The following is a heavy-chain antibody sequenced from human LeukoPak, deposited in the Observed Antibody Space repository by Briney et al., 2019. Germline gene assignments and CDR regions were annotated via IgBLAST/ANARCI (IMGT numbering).Heavy chain of an antibody. D-gene: IGHD6-19*01. J-gene: IGHJ4*02. V-gene: IGHV3-23*01. CDR1: GFTFANYA. Sequence: GGSLTLAYAASGFTFANYAMGWVRQPPGEGRGWVSTIRDRGAYGFYADSVKGRSTISRDNSNTLVYLQMNHLRAEDTAEYYCAKRARYNSARATDFDSWGQGTQVTVSP. CDR3: AKRARYNSARATDFDS. CDR2: IRDRGAYG.